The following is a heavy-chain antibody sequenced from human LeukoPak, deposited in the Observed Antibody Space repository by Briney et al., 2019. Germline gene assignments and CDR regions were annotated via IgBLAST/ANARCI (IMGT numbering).Heavy chain of an antibody. CDR1: GYTFTSYG. V-gene: IGHV1-18*01. D-gene: IGHD3-10*01. J-gene: IGHJ4*02. CDR2: ISAYNDNT. CDR3: ARDHEILWFGELTHYFDY. Sequence: AAVKVSCKASGYTFTSYGISWVRQAPGQGLEWMGWISAYNDNTNYAQKLQGRVTMTTDTSTSTAYMELRSLRSDDTGVYYCARDHEILWFGELTHYFDYWGQGSLVTVSS.